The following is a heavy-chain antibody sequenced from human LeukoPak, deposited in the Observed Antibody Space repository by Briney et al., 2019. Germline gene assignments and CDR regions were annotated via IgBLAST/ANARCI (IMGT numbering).Heavy chain of an antibody. Sequence: ASVKVSCKASGYTFTSYGISWVRQAPRQGLEWMGWISAYNGNTNYAQKLQGRVTMTEDTSTDTAYMELSSLRSEDTAVYYCATAGYSYGLDAFDIWGQGTMVTVSS. J-gene: IGHJ3*02. CDR3: ATAGYSYGLDAFDI. CDR2: ISAYNGNT. V-gene: IGHV1-18*01. CDR1: GYTFTSYG. D-gene: IGHD5-18*01.